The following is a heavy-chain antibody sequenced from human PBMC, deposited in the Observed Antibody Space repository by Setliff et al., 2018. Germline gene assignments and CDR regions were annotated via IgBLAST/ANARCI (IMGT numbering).Heavy chain of an antibody. CDR3: ARGSPPGIAAAGFDY. V-gene: IGHV1-69*13. Sequence: SVKVSCKASGGTFSSYAISWVRQAPGQGLEWMGGIIPIFGTANYAQKFQGRVTITADESTSTAYMELSSLRSEDTAVYYCARGSPPGIAAAGFDYWGQGTLVTVSS. D-gene: IGHD6-13*01. J-gene: IGHJ4*02. CDR2: IIPIFGTA. CDR1: GGTFSSYA.